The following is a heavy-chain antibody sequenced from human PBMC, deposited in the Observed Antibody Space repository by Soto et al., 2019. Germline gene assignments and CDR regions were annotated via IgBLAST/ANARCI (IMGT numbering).Heavy chain of an antibody. CDR1: GYTFTSYY. J-gene: IGHJ4*02. V-gene: IGHV1-69*13. CDR2: INPIFGTA. D-gene: IGHD2-21*02. Sequence: SVRFSCSASGYTFTSYYMHWVRQAPGQGLEWMGVINPIFGTANYAQKFQGRVTITADESTSTAYMELSSLRSEDTAVYYCARNGCGGDCYHYYFDSGGQGTLVTVSS. CDR3: ARNGCGGDCYHYYFDS.